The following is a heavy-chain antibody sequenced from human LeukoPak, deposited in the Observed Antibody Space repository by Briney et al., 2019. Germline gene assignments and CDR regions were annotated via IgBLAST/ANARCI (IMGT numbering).Heavy chain of an antibody. V-gene: IGHV4-34*01. CDR1: GGSLSGYY. CDR2: IHHDGRT. J-gene: IGHJ3*01. CDR3: ARDVVPRDYGDTLNAYDL. Sequence: PSETLSLTCAVSGGSLSGYYWSWIRQSPGKGLQWMGDIHHDGRTKYKSSFKSRITIFLVSSKNEVSLRLSPVTPADTALYFCARDVVPRDYGDTLNAYDLWGQGTMVTV. D-gene: IGHD4-17*01.